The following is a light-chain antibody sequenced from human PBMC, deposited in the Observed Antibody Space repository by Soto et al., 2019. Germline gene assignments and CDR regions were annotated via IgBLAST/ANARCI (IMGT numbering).Light chain of an antibody. Sequence: EIVLTQSPGTLSLSPGERATLSCRASHTISSSYLAWYQQKPGQAPRLLMYGISRRATGIPDRFSGSGSGTDFPLTLTRMEPEDFAVYYCQQYVTSSPRTFGQGTKVEI. CDR2: GIS. CDR1: HTISSSY. J-gene: IGKJ1*01. CDR3: QQYVTSSPRT. V-gene: IGKV3-20*01.